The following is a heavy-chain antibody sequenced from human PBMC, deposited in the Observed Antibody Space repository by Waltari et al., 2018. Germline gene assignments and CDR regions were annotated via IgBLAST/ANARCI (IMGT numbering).Heavy chain of an antibody. Sequence: QLQLQESGPGLVKPSETLSLTCTVSGGSISSSSYYLGWIRQPPGKGLEWIGSIYYSGSSYYNPSLKSRVTISVDTSKNQFSLKLSSVTAADTAVYYCVRAYGDYWFDPWGQGTLVTVSS. CDR1: GGSISSSSYY. V-gene: IGHV4-39*07. CDR3: VRAYGDYWFDP. D-gene: IGHD4-17*01. J-gene: IGHJ5*02. CDR2: IYYSGSS.